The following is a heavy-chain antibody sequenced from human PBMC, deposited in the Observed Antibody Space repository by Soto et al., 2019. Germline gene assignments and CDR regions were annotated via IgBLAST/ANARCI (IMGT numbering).Heavy chain of an antibody. J-gene: IGHJ6*02. CDR1: GGTFSSYA. V-gene: IGHV1-69*13. CDR2: IIPIFGTA. Sequence: WASVKVSCKASGGTFSSYAISWVRQAPGQGLEWMGGIIPIFGTANYAQKFQGRVTITADESTSTAYMELSSLRSEDTAVYYCASGSPEPGSTSCYNAIMCPYYYYGMDVWGQGTPVTVSS. CDR3: ASGSPEPGSTSCYNAIMCPYYYYGMDV. D-gene: IGHD2-2*02.